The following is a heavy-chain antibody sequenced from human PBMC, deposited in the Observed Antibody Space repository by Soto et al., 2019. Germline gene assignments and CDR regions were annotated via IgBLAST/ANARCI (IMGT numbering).Heavy chain of an antibody. CDR2: INDIGDRT. J-gene: IGHJ6*02. D-gene: IGHD3-3*01. Sequence: GALRLSCAASGFTFSTYDMRWVRQAPGKGLEWVSAINDIGDRTHYADSVKGRFTTSRDQSKNTVYLQMNSLRAEDTAVYYCAKVMGDYDFWSGAGYYYYGMDVWGQGTTVTVSS. CDR3: AKVMGDYDFWSGAGYYYYGMDV. CDR1: GFTFSTYD. V-gene: IGHV3-23*01.